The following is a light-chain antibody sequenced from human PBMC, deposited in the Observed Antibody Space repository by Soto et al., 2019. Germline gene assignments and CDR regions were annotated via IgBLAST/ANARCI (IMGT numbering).Light chain of an antibody. V-gene: IGKV1-12*01. CDR3: QQANSFTIT. J-gene: IGKJ5*01. CDR1: QGISRW. CDR2: AAS. Sequence: DIHMTQSPSSVSASVGDIFTITCRASQGISRWLDWYQQKTGKAPKLLIYAASSLQSGVPSRFSGSGSGTDLTITISSMQHEDFETYYCQQANSFTITFGQGTRLEIK.